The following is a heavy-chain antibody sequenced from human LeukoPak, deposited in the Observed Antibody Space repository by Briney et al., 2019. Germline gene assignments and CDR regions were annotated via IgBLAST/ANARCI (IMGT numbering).Heavy chain of an antibody. V-gene: IGHV3-11*04. CDR1: GFTFGDYY. CDR3: AREGTCCTSARCSALDAFDI. J-gene: IGHJ3*02. D-gene: IGHD2-2*01. CDR2: ISSSGSTI. Sequence: GGSLRLSCAASGFTFGDYYLSWIRQAPGKGLEWVSFISSSGSTIDYADSVKGRFTISRDNAKNSLYLQMNSLRAEDTAVYYCAREGTCCTSARCSALDAFDIWGQGTMVTVSS.